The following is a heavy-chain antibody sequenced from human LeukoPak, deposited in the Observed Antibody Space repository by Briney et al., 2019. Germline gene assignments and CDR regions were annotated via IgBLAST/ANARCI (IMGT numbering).Heavy chain of an antibody. CDR1: GGSISSGGYS. J-gene: IGHJ4*02. CDR3: ARGLPFDY. CDR2: INHSGST. V-gene: IGHV4-34*01. Sequence: SETLSLTCAVSGGSISSGGYSWSWIRQPPGKGLEWIGEINHSGSTNYNPSLKSRVTISVDTSKNQFSLKLSSVTAADTAVYYCARGLPFDYWGQGTLVTVSS.